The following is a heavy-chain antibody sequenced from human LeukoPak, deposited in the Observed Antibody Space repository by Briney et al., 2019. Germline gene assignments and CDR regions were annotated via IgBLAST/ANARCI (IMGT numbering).Heavy chain of an antibody. J-gene: IGHJ4*02. V-gene: IGHV3-7*01. CDR2: INEDGSQK. Sequence: GGSLRLSCVTSGFTFSSYWMSWVRQAPGKGLEWVANINEDGSQKNYVDSMKGRLTISRDYAKNSVYLQMDSLRVDDTAVYYCARPSSYSSAWGSDHWGQGTLVTVRS. CDR3: ARPSSYSSAWGSDH. D-gene: IGHD6-19*01. CDR1: GFTFSSYW.